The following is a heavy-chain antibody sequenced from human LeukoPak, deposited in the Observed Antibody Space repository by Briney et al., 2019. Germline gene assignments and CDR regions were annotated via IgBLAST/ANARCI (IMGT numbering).Heavy chain of an antibody. Sequence: GGSLRLSCAASGFTFSSYGMHWVRQAPGKGLEWVAVISYDGSNKYYADSVKGRFTISRDNSKNTLYLQMNSLRAEDTAVYYCAKDVTGTDDAFDIWGQGTMVTVSS. CDR1: GFTFSSYG. CDR2: ISYDGSNK. V-gene: IGHV3-30*18. CDR3: AKDVTGTDDAFDI. D-gene: IGHD1/OR15-1a*01. J-gene: IGHJ3*02.